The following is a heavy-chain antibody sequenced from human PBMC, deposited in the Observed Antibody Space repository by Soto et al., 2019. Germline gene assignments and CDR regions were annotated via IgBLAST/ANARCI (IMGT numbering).Heavy chain of an antibody. D-gene: IGHD1-7*01. CDR2: IYYSGST. V-gene: IGHV4-59*01. Sequence: SETLSVTCTVAGGSLSSYYGIWLRQPPGKGLEWIGYIYYSGSTNYNPSLKSRVTISVDTSKNQFSLKLSSVTAADTAVYYCARGEGKLELDYWGQGTLVTVS. J-gene: IGHJ4*02. CDR3: ARGEGKLELDY. CDR1: GGSLSSYY.